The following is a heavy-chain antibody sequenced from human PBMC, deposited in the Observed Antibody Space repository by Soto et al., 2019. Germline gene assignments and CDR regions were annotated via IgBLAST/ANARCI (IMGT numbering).Heavy chain of an antibody. D-gene: IGHD1-1*01. CDR1: GFRFSSYA. V-gene: IGHV3-23*01. J-gene: IGHJ4*02. Sequence: VQVLESGGGWVQPGGSLRVTCAASGFRFSSYALSWVRLAPGSGLEWVSGITSSGAYTYFADSVKGLFSISRENSKNTLFLDMDSLQVDDTDIYVCARWATTGGFDFWGPGARVTVSS. CDR2: ITSSGAYT. CDR3: ARWATTGGFDF.